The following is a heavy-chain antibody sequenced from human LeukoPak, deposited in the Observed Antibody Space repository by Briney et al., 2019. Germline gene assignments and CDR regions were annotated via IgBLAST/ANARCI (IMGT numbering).Heavy chain of an antibody. J-gene: IGHJ4*01. V-gene: IGHV3-33*01. CDR3: ARWGGTRQYYFDY. Sequence: PGRSLRLSCAVSGFIFSDYGFHWVRQAPGKGLEWVAVTRFDGSIKQYADSVKGRFTISRDDSKNTLYLQMNFLKSEDTAVYYCARWGGTRQYYFDYWGHGTLVTVFS. D-gene: IGHD1-1*01. CDR1: GFIFSDYG. CDR2: TRFDGSIK.